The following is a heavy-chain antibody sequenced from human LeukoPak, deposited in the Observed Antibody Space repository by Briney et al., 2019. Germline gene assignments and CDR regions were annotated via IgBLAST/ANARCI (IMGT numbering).Heavy chain of an antibody. CDR2: IYYSGST. Sequence: PSETLSLTCTVSGGSISSYYWSWIWQPPGKGLEWIGYIYYSGSTNYNPSLKSRVTISVDTSKNQFSLKLSSVTAADTAVYYCARSSSGYYDFWSLNYHFDYWGQGTLVTVSS. V-gene: IGHV4-59*01. CDR3: ARSSSGYYDFWSLNYHFDY. CDR1: GGSISSYY. J-gene: IGHJ4*02. D-gene: IGHD3-3*01.